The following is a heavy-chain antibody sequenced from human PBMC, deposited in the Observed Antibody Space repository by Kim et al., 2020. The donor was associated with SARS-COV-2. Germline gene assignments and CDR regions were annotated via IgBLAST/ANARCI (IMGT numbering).Heavy chain of an antibody. V-gene: IGHV3-49*04. Sequence: GGSLRLSCRASGFTFGDYAMSWVRQAPGKGLQWVGFIRSKAYGATTEYAASVKGRFTISRDDSKSIASLQMNSLKTEDTAVYSCTRGFPYYIATPYDYWGQGTLVTVSS. D-gene: IGHD1-26*01. CDR2: IRSKAYGATT. CDR1: GFTFGDYA. CDR3: TRGFPYYIATPYDY. J-gene: IGHJ4*02.